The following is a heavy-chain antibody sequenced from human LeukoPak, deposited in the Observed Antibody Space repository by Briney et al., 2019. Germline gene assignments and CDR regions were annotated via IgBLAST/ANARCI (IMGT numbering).Heavy chain of an antibody. CDR3: ATVATYYYDSSGYFDY. Sequence: AASVKVSCKVSGYTLTELSMHWVRQAPGKGLEWMGGFDPEDGETIYAQKFQGRVTMTEDTSTDTAYMELSSLRSEDTAVYYCATVATYYYDSSGYFDYWGQGTLVTVS. D-gene: IGHD3-22*01. V-gene: IGHV1-24*01. J-gene: IGHJ4*02. CDR1: GYTLTELS. CDR2: FDPEDGET.